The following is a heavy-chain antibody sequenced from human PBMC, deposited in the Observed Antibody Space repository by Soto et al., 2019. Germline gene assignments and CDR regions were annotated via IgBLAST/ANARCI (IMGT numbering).Heavy chain of an antibody. CDR2: IDPSDSYT. D-gene: IGHD2-2*01. J-gene: IGHJ6*02. CDR1: GYSFTSYW. Sequence: RESLKISCKGSGYSFTSYWISWVRQMPGKGLEWMGRIDPSDSYTNYSPSFQGHVTISADKSISTAYLQWSSLKASDTAMYYCARGYCSSTSCYVVYYGMDVWGQGTTVTVSS. V-gene: IGHV5-10-1*01. CDR3: ARGYCSSTSCYVVYYGMDV.